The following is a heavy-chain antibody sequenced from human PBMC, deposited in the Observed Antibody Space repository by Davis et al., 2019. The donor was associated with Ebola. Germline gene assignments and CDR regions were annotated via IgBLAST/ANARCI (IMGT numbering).Heavy chain of an antibody. J-gene: IGHJ4*02. Sequence: ESLNIPCKGSGYSFTSYWIGRVRQMPGKGLEWMGIIYPGDSDTRYSPSFQGQVTISADKSISTAYLQWSSLKASDTAMYYCARIASHTKIIDYWGQGTLVTVSS. CDR2: IYPGDSDT. D-gene: IGHD5-24*01. CDR1: GYSFTSYW. V-gene: IGHV5-51*01. CDR3: ARIASHTKIIDY.